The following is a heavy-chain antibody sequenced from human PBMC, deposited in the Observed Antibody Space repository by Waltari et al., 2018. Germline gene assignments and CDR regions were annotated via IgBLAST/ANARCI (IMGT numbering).Heavy chain of an antibody. CDR2: IKQDGREK. V-gene: IGHV3-7*01. J-gene: IGHJ6*02. CDR1: GFTFSSYE. CDR3: ARAWIVHGMDV. Sequence: EVQLVESGGGLVQPGGSLRLSCAASGFTFSSYEMSWVRQAPGKGLEWVANIKQDGREKYYVDSVKGRFTISRDNAKNSLYLQMNSLRAEDTAVYYCARAWIVHGMDVWGQGTTVTVSS. D-gene: IGHD2-2*03.